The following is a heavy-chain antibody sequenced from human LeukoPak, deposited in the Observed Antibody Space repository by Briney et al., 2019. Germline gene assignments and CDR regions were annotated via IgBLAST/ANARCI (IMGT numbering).Heavy chain of an antibody. CDR3: ARGGGGSYRPRLDY. V-gene: IGHV1-8*03. Sequence: ASVKVSCKASGYTFTSYDINWVRQAAGQGLEWMGWMNPNSGNTGYAQKFQGRVTITRNTSISTAYMELSSLRSEDTAVYHCARGGGGSYRPRLDYWGQGTLVTVSS. CDR1: GYTFTSYD. J-gene: IGHJ4*02. CDR2: MNPNSGNT. D-gene: IGHD2-21*01.